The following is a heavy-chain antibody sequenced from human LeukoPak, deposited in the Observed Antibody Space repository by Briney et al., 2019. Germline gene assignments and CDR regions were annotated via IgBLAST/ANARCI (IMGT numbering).Heavy chain of an antibody. Sequence: GGSLRLSCAASGFTFSTYTMNWVRQAPGKGLEWVSSISSSSSSIYYADSVKGRSTISRDNAKNSLYLQMNSLRAEDTAVYYCARDGYCGGGSCLYYGMDVWGQGTTVTVSS. D-gene: IGHD2-15*01. CDR2: ISSSSSSI. CDR1: GFTFSTYT. V-gene: IGHV3-21*01. J-gene: IGHJ6*02. CDR3: ARDGYCGGGSCLYYGMDV.